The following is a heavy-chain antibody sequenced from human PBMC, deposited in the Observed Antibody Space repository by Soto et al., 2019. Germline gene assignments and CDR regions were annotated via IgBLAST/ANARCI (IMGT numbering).Heavy chain of an antibody. CDR1: GYSFTSYW. CDR3: ARRDCSSTSCLNYYYYGMDV. Sequence: GESLKISCKGSGYSFTSYWISWVRQMPGKGLEWMGRIDPSDSYTNYSPSFQGHVTISADKSISTAYLQWSSLKASDTATYYCARRDCSSTSCLNYYYYGMDVWGQGTTVTVSS. V-gene: IGHV5-10-1*01. CDR2: IDPSDSYT. J-gene: IGHJ6*02. D-gene: IGHD2-2*01.